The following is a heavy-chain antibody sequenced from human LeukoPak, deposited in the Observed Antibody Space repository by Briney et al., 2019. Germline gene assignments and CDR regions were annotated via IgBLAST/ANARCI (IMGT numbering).Heavy chain of an antibody. Sequence: ASVKVSCKASGYTFTSYGISWVRQAPGQGLEWMGWISAYNGNTNYAQKLQGRVTMTTDTSTSTAYMELRSLRSDDTAVYYCARTEVVGARPDAFDIWGQGTMVTVSS. J-gene: IGHJ3*02. V-gene: IGHV1-18*01. CDR3: ARTEVVGARPDAFDI. CDR1: GYTFTSYG. D-gene: IGHD1-26*01. CDR2: ISAYNGNT.